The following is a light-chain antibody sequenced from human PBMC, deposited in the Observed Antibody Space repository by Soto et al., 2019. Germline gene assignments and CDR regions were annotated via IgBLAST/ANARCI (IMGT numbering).Light chain of an antibody. CDR1: QGIYSR. V-gene: IGKV1-12*01. J-gene: IGKJ4*01. CDR2: ATS. CDR3: QQTDDFPLT. Sequence: DIQLTQSPSSVSASVGEAVTLTCRASQGIYSRLAWYQQKPGKAPELLIYATSTLQNGVPSRFSGSGFGTDFTLSISSLQPEDSASYFCQQTDDFPLTFGGGTKVDIK.